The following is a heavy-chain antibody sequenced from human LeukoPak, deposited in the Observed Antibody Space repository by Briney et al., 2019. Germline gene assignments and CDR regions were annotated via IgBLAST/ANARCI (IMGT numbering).Heavy chain of an antibody. CDR2: ISYDGSNK. D-gene: IGHD6-13*01. Sequence: PGGSLRLSCAASGFTFSSYAMHWVRQAPGKGLEWVAVISYDGSNKYYADSVKGRSTISRDNSKNTLYLQMNSLRAEDTAVYYCARDPEAAGYFDYWGQGTLVTVSS. V-gene: IGHV3-30*04. J-gene: IGHJ4*02. CDR1: GFTFSSYA. CDR3: ARDPEAAGYFDY.